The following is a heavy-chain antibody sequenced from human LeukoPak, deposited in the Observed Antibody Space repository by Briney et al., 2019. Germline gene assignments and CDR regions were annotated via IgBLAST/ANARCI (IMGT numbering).Heavy chain of an antibody. Sequence: GRSLRLSCAASGFTFNNYGMHYVRQAPGKGLEWVAVISDDGRNKNYADSVKGRFTISRDSSNNTLYLQMNSLRAVDPGVYFCAKDRETTASGTFDFRGQGTLVTVSS. V-gene: IGHV3-30*18. CDR2: ISDDGRNK. J-gene: IGHJ4*02. D-gene: IGHD6-13*01. CDR3: AKDRETTASGTFDF. CDR1: GFTFNNYG.